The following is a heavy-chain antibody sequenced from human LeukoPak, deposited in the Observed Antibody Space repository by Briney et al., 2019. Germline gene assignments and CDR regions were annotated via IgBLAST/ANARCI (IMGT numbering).Heavy chain of an antibody. D-gene: IGHD3-3*01. Sequence: TGGSLRLSCAASGFTFSSYAMSWVRQAPGKGLEWVSAISGSGGSTYYADSVKGRFTISRDNSKNTLYLQMNSLRAEDTVVYYCAKAPSPVLRFLEWLNGIDYWGQGTLVTVSS. CDR2: ISGSGGST. CDR1: GFTFSSYA. J-gene: IGHJ4*02. CDR3: AKAPSPVLRFLEWLNGIDY. V-gene: IGHV3-23*01.